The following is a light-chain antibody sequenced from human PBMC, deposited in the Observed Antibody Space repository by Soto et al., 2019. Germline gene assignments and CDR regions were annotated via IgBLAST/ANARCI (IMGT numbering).Light chain of an antibody. J-gene: IGLJ3*02. V-gene: IGLV1-40*01. CDR1: SSNIGAGFD. CDR2: GNN. CDR3: QSYDSSLSGSGV. Sequence: QAVVTQPPSVSGAPGQTVTISCTGSSSNIGAGFDVHWYQQLPGTAPKLLIYGNNNRPSGVPDRFSGSKSGTSASLAISGLQAEDEAEYYCQSYDSSLSGSGVFGGGTQLTVL.